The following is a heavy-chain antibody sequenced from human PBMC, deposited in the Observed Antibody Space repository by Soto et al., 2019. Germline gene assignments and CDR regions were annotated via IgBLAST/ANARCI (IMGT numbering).Heavy chain of an antibody. CDR3: ARDRGYCSGGSCQNWFDP. J-gene: IGHJ5*02. CDR2: IYTSGST. Sequence: KPSETLSLTCTVSGGSISSYYWSWIRQPAGKGLEWIGRIYTSGSTNYNPSLKSRVTMSVDTSKNQFSLKLSSVTAADTAVYYCARDRGYCSGGSCQNWFDPWGQGTLVTVSS. D-gene: IGHD2-15*01. V-gene: IGHV4-4*07. CDR1: GGSISSYY.